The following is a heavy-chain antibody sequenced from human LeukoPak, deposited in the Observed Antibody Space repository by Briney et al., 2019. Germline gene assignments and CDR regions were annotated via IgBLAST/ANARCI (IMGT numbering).Heavy chain of an antibody. CDR2: IYYSGST. J-gene: IGHJ4*02. V-gene: IGHV4-59*08. D-gene: IGHD6-13*01. CDR3: ARHVAYSSSWDY. Sequence: SETLSLTCTVSGGSISSYYWSWIRQPPGKGLEWIGYIYYSGSTNYNPSLKSRVTISVDTSKNQFSLKLSSVTAADTAVYYCARHVAYSSSWDYWGQGTLVTASS. CDR1: GGSISSYY.